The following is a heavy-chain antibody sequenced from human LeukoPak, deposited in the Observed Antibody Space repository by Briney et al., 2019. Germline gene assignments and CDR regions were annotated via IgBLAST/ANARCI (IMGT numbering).Heavy chain of an antibody. V-gene: IGHV3-74*01. CDR3: ASDYGGYSDY. D-gene: IGHD4-23*01. J-gene: IGHJ4*02. CDR2: INTDGSYT. Sequence: GGSLRLSCAASGFTFSSYWIHCVRQAPGEGLVWVSRINTDGSYTSYADFVKGRFTISRDNAKNTLYLQMNSLRAEDTAVYYCASDYGGYSDYWGQGTLVTVSS. CDR1: GFTFSSYW.